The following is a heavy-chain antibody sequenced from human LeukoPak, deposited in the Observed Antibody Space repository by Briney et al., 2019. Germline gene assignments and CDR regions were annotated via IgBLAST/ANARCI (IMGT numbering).Heavy chain of an antibody. Sequence: GGSLRLSCAASGFTFSSYGMHWVRQAPGKGLEWVAFIRYDGSNKYYADSVKGRSTISRDNSKNTLNLQTNSLRAEDTAVYYCAKPGGSGLGSSYYMDVWGKGTTVTVSS. V-gene: IGHV3-30*02. CDR2: IRYDGSNK. D-gene: IGHD7-27*01. CDR3: AKPGGSGLGSSYYMDV. CDR1: GFTFSSYG. J-gene: IGHJ6*03.